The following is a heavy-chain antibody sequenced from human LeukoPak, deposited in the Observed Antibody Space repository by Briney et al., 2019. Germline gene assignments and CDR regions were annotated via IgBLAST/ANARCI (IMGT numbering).Heavy chain of an antibody. Sequence: PSETLSLTCTVSGGSISSGDYSWSWIRQPPGKGLEWLGYSYYSVTTYCNPSLKSRVTILVDTSKNQFSLKLSSVTAADTAVYYCARFVVVPAAMRSFDYWGQGSLVTVSS. CDR2: SYYSVTT. J-gene: IGHJ4*02. D-gene: IGHD2-2*01. CDR1: GGSISSGDYS. CDR3: ARFVVVPAAMRSFDY. V-gene: IGHV4-30-4*08.